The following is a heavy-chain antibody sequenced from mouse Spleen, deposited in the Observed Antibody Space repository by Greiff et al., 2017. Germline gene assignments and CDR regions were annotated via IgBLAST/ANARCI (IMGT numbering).Heavy chain of an antibody. V-gene: IGHV5-9-3*01. Sequence: EVQGVESGGGLVKPGGSLKLSCAASGFTFSSYAMSWVRQTPEKRLEWVATISSGGSYTYYPDSVKGRFTISRDNAKNTLYLQMSSLRSEDTAMYYCARPGNGNYLYYFDYWGQGTTLTVSS. CDR2: ISSGGSYT. CDR1: GFTFSSYA. J-gene: IGHJ2*01. D-gene: IGHD2-1*01. CDR3: ARPGNGNYLYYFDY.